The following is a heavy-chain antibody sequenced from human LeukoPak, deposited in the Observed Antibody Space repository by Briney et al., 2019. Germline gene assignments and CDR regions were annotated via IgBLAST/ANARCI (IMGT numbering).Heavy chain of an antibody. V-gene: IGHV1-2*02. CDR2: INPNSGGT. CDR1: GYTFTGYY. D-gene: IGHD3-22*01. CDR3: AREKSDSSGYYFYFDY. Sequence: ASVKASCKASGYTFTGYYMHWVRQAPGQGLEWMGWINPNSGGTNYAQKFQGRVTMTRDTSISTAYMELSRLRSDDTAVYYCAREKSDSSGYYFYFDYWGQGTLVTVSS. J-gene: IGHJ4*02.